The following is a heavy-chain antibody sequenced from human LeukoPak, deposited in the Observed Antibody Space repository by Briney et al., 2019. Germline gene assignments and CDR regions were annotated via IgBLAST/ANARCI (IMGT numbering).Heavy chain of an antibody. J-gene: IGHJ4*02. CDR3: ARDEGLPYHTPFDY. D-gene: IGHD1-14*01. V-gene: IGHV3-74*01. Sequence: PGGALRLSCAASGFTFSSYWMHWVRHAPGKGLVWVSRIKSGGSSTTYADSVKGRFTFSRDNAKNTLYLQMSSLRAEDTAVYYCARDEGLPYHTPFDYWGQGTLVTVSS. CDR2: IKSGGSST. CDR1: GFTFSSYW.